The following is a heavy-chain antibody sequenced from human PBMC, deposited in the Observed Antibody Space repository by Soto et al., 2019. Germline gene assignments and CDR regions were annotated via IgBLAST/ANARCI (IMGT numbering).Heavy chain of an antibody. D-gene: IGHD3-9*01. V-gene: IGHV3-7*03. Sequence: GGSLRLSCVASGFTYTTYWMTWVRQAPGKGLEWVANINVDGSKTFYVGSVRGRFTISRDNAKKSLYLQMNSLRAEDTAVYYCARENWFQDYWGQATLVTVS. CDR3: ARENWFQDY. CDR2: INVDGSKT. J-gene: IGHJ4*02. CDR1: GFTYTTYW.